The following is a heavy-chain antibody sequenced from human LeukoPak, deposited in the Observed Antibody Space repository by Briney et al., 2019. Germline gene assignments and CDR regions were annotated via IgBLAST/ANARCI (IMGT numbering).Heavy chain of an antibody. J-gene: IGHJ4*02. CDR2: ISSSSYI. CDR1: GFTFSSYS. CDR3: ARDGGSYPVD. Sequence: PGGSLRLSCAASGFTFSSYSMSWVRQAPGKGLEWVSSISSSSYIYYADSVKGRFTISRDNAKNSLYLQMNSLRAEDTAVYYCARDGGSYPVDWGQGTLVTVSS. V-gene: IGHV3-21*01. D-gene: IGHD1-26*01.